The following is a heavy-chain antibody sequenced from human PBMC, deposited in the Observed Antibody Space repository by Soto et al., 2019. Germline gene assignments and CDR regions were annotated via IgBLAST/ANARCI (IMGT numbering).Heavy chain of an antibody. Sequence: ASVKVSCKASGFTFTGSAVQWVRQARGQRLEWIGWIVVGSGNTNYAQKFQERVTITRDMSTSTAYMELSSLRSEDTAVYYCAALGWAIVVVPAAKDAFDIWGQGTMVTVSS. CDR3: AALGWAIVVVPAAKDAFDI. D-gene: IGHD2-2*01. V-gene: IGHV1-58*01. CDR1: GFTFTGSA. J-gene: IGHJ3*02. CDR2: IVVGSGNT.